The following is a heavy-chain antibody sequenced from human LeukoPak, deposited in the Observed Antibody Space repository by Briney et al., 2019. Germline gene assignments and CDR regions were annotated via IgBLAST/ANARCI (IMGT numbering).Heavy chain of an antibody. V-gene: IGHV4-38-2*01. CDR3: ARGPLSISVAGWYAAR. J-gene: IGHJ4*02. CDR2: IYHTGRT. CDR1: DYSIIDGHY. Sequence: SETLSLTCAVSDYSIIDGHYWGWIRQPPGKGLEWIGTIYHTGRTDYNPSLKSRVTMSVDTSKNQFSLRLTSMTAADTAVYYCARGPLSISVAGWYAARWGQGTLVTVSS. D-gene: IGHD6-19*01.